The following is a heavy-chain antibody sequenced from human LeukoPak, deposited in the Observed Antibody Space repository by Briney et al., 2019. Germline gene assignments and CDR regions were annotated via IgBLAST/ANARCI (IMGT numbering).Heavy chain of an antibody. CDR3: ARHWAYCSSTSCPYYYGMDV. Sequence: PGESLKISCKGSGYSFTSYWIGWVRPLPGKGREWMGIIYPGDSDTRYSPSFQGQVTISADKSISTAYLQWSSLKASDTAMYYCARHWAYCSSTSCPYYYGMDVWGKGTTVTVSS. CDR1: GYSFTSYW. V-gene: IGHV5-51*01. J-gene: IGHJ6*04. CDR2: IYPGDSDT. D-gene: IGHD2-2*01.